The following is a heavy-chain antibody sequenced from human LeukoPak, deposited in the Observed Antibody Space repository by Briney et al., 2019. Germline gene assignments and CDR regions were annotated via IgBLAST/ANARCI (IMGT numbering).Heavy chain of an antibody. J-gene: IGHJ4*02. CDR3: ARNHPTGDFFDH. D-gene: IGHD7-27*01. Sequence: SETLSLTCTVSGGSISSYYWSWIRQPPGKGLEWIGYIYYSGSTNYNPSLKSRVTISVDTSKNQFSLKLSSVTAADTAVYYCARNHPTGDFFDHWGQGTLVTVSS. CDR1: GGSISSYY. V-gene: IGHV4-59*08. CDR2: IYYSGST.